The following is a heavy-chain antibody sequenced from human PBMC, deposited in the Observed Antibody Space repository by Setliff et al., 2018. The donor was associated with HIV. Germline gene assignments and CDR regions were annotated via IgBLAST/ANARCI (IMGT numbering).Heavy chain of an antibody. CDR1: GGSFSGYY. D-gene: IGHD6-19*01. J-gene: IGHJ4*02. CDR2: IIHSGGT. V-gene: IGHV4-34*12. Sequence: SETLSLTCAVYGGSFSGYYWTWIRQPPGRGLEWIGEIIHSGGTNYNRSLKSRVTISVDTSKNQFSLNLSSVTAADTAVYYCEVAGQWGQGTLVTVSS. CDR3: EVAGQ.